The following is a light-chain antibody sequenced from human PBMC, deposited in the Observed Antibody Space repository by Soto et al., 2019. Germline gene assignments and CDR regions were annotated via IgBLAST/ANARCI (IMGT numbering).Light chain of an antibody. Sequence: IRMSQSPSTLSASVGDRVTSTCRASETINSLLAWYQQTPVKAPKVLIFDASSLKTGVPSRFSGSASGTEFTLTISNLQPDDFATYSCQQYDSYSSGPFGQGTKV. CDR3: QQYDSYSSGP. CDR1: ETINSL. CDR2: DAS. V-gene: IGKV1-5*01. J-gene: IGKJ1*01.